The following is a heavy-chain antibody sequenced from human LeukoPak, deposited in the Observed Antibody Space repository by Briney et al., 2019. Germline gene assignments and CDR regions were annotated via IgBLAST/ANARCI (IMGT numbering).Heavy chain of an antibody. Sequence: GSLRLSCAASGFTFSSYAMSWVRQAPGKGLEWVSAISGSGGSTYYADSVKGRFTISRDNSKNTLYLQMNSLRAEDTAVYYCAKDLGYYYGSGSWDYWGQGTLVTVSS. J-gene: IGHJ4*02. CDR3: AKDLGYYYGSGSWDY. V-gene: IGHV3-23*01. D-gene: IGHD3-10*01. CDR2: ISGSGGST. CDR1: GFTFSSYA.